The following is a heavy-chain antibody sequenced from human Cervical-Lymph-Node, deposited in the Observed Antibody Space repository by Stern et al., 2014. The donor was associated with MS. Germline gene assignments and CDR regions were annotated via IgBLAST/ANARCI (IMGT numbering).Heavy chain of an antibody. CDR3: ATDISIGHGTFDI. V-gene: IGHV4-4*02. Sequence: LQLQESGPGLVNPSETLSLTCVVSGASITNSNWCNWVRQPPGKGLEWIGEIYQSGSTNYNPSLKSRATISLDKSKKHFSLTLNSVTAADTAIYYCATDISIGHGTFDIWGQGTMVIVSS. J-gene: IGHJ3*02. CDR1: GASITNSNW. CDR2: IYQSGST.